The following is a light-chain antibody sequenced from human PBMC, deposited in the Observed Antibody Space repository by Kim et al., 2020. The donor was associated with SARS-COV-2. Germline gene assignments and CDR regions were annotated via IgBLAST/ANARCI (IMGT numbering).Light chain of an antibody. Sequence: SPGEPATLSCTALHTLSLHDAPPNPLPPAPPAPRLLIDAVSNGVTGVPARFGSGWSGADFPPTISSLESEDFAVYYCQQRNSWPYTFGQGTKLEI. J-gene: IGKJ2*01. CDR3: QQRNSWPYT. V-gene: IGKV3-11*01. CDR1: HTLSLH. CDR2: AVS.